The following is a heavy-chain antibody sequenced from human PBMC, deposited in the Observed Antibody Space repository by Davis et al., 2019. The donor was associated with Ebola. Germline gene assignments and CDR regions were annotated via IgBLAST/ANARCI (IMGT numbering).Heavy chain of an antibody. D-gene: IGHD3-10*01. V-gene: IGHV3-73*01. CDR1: GFTFSGSA. Sequence: GESLKISCAASGFTFSGSAMHWVRQASGKGLEWVGRIRSKANSYATAYAASVKGRFTISRDDSKNTAYLQMNSLKTEDTAVYYCTRRGKDVWGQGTTVTVSS. CDR3: TRRGKDV. J-gene: IGHJ6*02. CDR2: IRSKANSYAT.